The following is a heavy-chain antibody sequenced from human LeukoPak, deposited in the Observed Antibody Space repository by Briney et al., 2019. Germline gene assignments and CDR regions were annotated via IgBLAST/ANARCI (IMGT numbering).Heavy chain of an antibody. CDR3: ASRSVRTTKESDY. J-gene: IGHJ4*02. CDR2: INHSGST. CDR1: GGSFSGYY. V-gene: IGHV4-34*01. D-gene: IGHD3-10*01. Sequence: PSETLSLTCVVYGGSFSGYYWSWIRQPPGKGLEWIGEINHSGSTNYNPSLKSRVTISVDTSKNQFSLKLSSVTAADTAVYYCASRSVRTTKESDYWGQGTLVTVSS.